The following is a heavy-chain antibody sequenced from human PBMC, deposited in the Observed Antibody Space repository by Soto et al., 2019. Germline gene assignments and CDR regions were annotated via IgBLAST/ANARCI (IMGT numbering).Heavy chain of an antibody. J-gene: IGHJ6*02. CDR1: GDSVSINSAA. D-gene: IGHD6-13*01. CDR2: TYYRSKWYN. CDR3: ARDQQLVSQNYYYYYGMDV. V-gene: IGHV6-1*01. Sequence: SQTLSLTCAISGDSVSINSAAWNWIRQSPSRGLEWLGRTYYRSKWYNDYAVSVKSRITINPDTSKNQFSLQLNSVTPEDTAVYYCARDQQLVSQNYYYYYGMDVWGQGTTVTVSS.